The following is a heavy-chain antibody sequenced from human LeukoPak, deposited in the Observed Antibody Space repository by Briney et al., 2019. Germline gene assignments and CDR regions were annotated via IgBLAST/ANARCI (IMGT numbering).Heavy chain of an antibody. Sequence: SETLSLTCAVYGGSFSGYSWSWIRQPPGEGLEWIGEINHSGSTNYNPSLKSRVTISVDTSKNQFSLKLSSVTAADTAVYYCARLLGPTRDYWGQGTLVTVSS. CDR1: GGSFSGYS. CDR2: INHSGST. V-gene: IGHV4-34*01. J-gene: IGHJ4*02. D-gene: IGHD1-26*01. CDR3: ARLLGPTRDY.